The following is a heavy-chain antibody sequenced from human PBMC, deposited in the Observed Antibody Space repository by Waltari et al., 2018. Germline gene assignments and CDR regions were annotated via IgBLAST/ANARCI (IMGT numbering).Heavy chain of an antibody. CDR1: GYTFTSYY. CDR3: ARGPPFYCSSTSCRGGEFDP. V-gene: IGHV1-46*01. CDR2: INPSGGST. Sequence: QVQLVQSGAEVKKPGASVKVSCKASGYTFTSYYMHWVRQAPGQGLEWMGIINPSGGSTSYAQKFQGRVTMTRETSTSTVYMELSSVTAADTAVYYCARGPPFYCSSTSCRGGEFDPWGQGTLVTVSS. J-gene: IGHJ5*02. D-gene: IGHD2-2*01.